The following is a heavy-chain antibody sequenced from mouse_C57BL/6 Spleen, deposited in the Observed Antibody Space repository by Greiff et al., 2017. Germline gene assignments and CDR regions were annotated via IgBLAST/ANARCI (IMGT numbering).Heavy chain of an antibody. J-gene: IGHJ3*01. Sequence: QVQLQQSGAELVRPGSSVKLSCKASGYTFTSYWMHWVKQRPIQGLEWIGNIAPSDSETHYNQKFKDKATLTVDKSSSTAYMQLSSLTSEDSAVYYCARASIYYDYDGTWFAYWGQGTLVTVSA. D-gene: IGHD2-4*01. CDR2: IAPSDSET. V-gene: IGHV1-52*01. CDR3: ARASIYYDYDGTWFAY. CDR1: GYTFTSYW.